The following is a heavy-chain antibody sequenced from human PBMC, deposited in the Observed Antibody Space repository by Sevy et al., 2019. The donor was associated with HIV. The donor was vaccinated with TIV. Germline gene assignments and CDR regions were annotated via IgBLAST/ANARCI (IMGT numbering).Heavy chain of an antibody. J-gene: IGHJ5*02. CDR1: GFTFNFHG. CDR3: ARETDNSARWLDP. V-gene: IGHV3-30*02. D-gene: IGHD4-4*01. CDR2: IWDDGSNK. Sequence: GGSLRLSCAASGFTFNFHGMHWVRQAPGKGLEWVAFIWDDGSNKYMADSVKGRFTISRDNSKNTLFLQMNSLTVEDTAVYYCARETDNSARWLDPWGQGTLVTVSS.